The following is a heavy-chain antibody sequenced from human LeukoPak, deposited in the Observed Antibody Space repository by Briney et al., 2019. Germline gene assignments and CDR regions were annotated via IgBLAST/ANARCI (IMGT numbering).Heavy chain of an antibody. V-gene: IGHV3-21*01. CDR3: ARDVNGFDI. J-gene: IGHJ3*02. D-gene: IGHD1-1*01. Sequence: GGSLRLSCAAPGYTFSSYSMNWVRQAPGKGLEWVSPISSSSRYRYYADSVKGRFTIPRDNPKKPLYLHMISLRAEDTAVYYCARDVNGFDIWGQGTLVTVSS. CDR1: GYTFSSYS. CDR2: ISSSSRYR.